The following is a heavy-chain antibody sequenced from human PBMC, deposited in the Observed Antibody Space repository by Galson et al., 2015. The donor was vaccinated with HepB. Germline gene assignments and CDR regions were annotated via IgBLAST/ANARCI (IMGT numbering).Heavy chain of an antibody. CDR1: GFTFDDYA. CDR2: ISWNSGSI. V-gene: IGHV3-9*01. D-gene: IGHD3-16*01. J-gene: IGHJ2*01. CDR3: AKAGGKVYWYFDL. Sequence: SLRLSCAASGFTFDDYAMHWVRQAPGKGLEWVSGISWNSGSIGYADSVKGRFTISRDNAKNSLYLQTNSLRAEDTALYYCAKAGGKVYWYFDLWGRGTLVTVSS.